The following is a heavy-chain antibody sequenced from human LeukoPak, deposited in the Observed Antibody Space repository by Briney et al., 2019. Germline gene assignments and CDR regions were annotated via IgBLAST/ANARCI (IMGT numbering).Heavy chain of an antibody. CDR1: GFTFSSHG. CDR2: IRYDGSHQ. J-gene: IGHJ3*02. CDR3: AGEIYDYGDYENAFDI. D-gene: IGHD4-17*01. Sequence: GGSLRLSCTASGFTFSSHGMHWVRQAPGKGLEWVTFIRYDGSHQYYTDSVMGRFTISRDNSKNTLYLQMSSLRVDDTAVYYCAGEIYDYGDYENAFDIWGQGTMVTVSS. V-gene: IGHV3-30*02.